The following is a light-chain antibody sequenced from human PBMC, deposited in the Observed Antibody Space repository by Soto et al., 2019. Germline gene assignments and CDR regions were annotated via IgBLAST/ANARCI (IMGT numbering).Light chain of an antibody. V-gene: IGLV2-14*01. Sequence: CVLTQPASVSGSPGRSITISYTGTSSDVGGYDYVSWYQQHPGKAPKLMIYDVSNRPSGVSDRFSGSKSGNTASLTISGLQAEDEADYYCSSYTSSSPYVFGTGTKVTVL. CDR1: SSDVGGYDY. J-gene: IGLJ1*01. CDR2: DVS. CDR3: SSYTSSSPYV.